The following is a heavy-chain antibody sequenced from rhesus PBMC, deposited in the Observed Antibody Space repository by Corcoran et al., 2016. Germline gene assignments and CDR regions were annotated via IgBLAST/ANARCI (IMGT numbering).Heavy chain of an antibody. CDR1: GGSVSRSNW. D-gene: IGHD4-35*01. CDR3: ARHYGNYNWYFDL. Sequence: QVQLQESGPAVVKPSETLSLTCAVSGGSVSRSNWWRWTRQSPGKGLEWIGGVYGSDGTTAYKPPLNSRVTISIDTPKNQFSLKLSSVTAADTAVYYCARHYGNYNWYFDLWGPGTPITISS. V-gene: IGHV4-93*02. J-gene: IGHJ2*01. CDR2: VYGSDGTT.